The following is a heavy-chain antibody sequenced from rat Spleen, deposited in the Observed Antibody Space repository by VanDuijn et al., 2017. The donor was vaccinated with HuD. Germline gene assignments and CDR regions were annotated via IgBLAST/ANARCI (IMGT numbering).Heavy chain of an antibody. CDR2: INTDSKTI. Sequence: EVKLVESGGGLVQPGGSLKLSCAASGFNFNDYWMGWVRQAPGKGLEWIGEINTDSKTIKYTPSLKDKFTISRENAQNTLYLQMSKLGSEDTATYYCAREAFGVDYWGQGVMVTVSS. V-gene: IGHV4-2*01. D-gene: IGHD4-3*01. J-gene: IGHJ2*01. CDR1: GFNFNDYW. CDR3: AREAFGVDY.